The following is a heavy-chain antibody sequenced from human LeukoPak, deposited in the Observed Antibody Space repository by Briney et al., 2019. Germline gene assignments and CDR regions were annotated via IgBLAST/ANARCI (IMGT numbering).Heavy chain of an antibody. J-gene: IGHJ3*02. CDR3: AAGYIGGAMVTNAFDI. CDR1: GFRFTNSA. Sequence: ASVKVSRKASGFRFTNSAVQWVRQARGQGIAWIGWIVVGSGNTIYVQKFQERVTITGDMCTSTAYMEMSSLRSEDTAVYYCAAGYIGGAMVTNAFDIWGQGTMVTVSS. V-gene: IGHV1-58*01. D-gene: IGHD5-18*01. CDR2: IVVGSGNT.